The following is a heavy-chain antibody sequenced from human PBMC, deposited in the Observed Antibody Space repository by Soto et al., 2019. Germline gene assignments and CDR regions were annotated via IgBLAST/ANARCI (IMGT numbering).Heavy chain of an antibody. J-gene: IGHJ5*02. D-gene: IGHD6-6*01. Sequence: QLQLQESGSGLVKPSQTLSLTCAVSGGSISSGGYSWSWIRQPPGKGLEWIGYIYHSGSTYYNPSLKSRVTISVDRSKNQFSLKLSSVTAADTAVYYCARDPNYSSSSVGFDPWGQGTLVTVSS. CDR1: GGSISSGGYS. CDR3: ARDPNYSSSSVGFDP. V-gene: IGHV4-30-2*01. CDR2: IYHSGST.